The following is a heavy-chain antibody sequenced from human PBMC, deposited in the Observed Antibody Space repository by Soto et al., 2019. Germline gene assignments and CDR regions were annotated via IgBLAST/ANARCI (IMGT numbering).Heavy chain of an antibody. D-gene: IGHD3-10*01. CDR1: GGSISSGGYS. J-gene: IGHJ3*02. V-gene: IGHV4-30-2*01. CDR3: ARVGANAFDI. Sequence: QLQLQESGSGLVKPSQTLSLTCAVSGGSISSGGYSWSWIRQPPRKGLEWIGYIYHTGTSYYNPSLKSRVTLSVDRPNYQFSLKLTSVTAADTAVYSCARVGANAFDIWGQGTMVTVSS. CDR2: IYHTGTS.